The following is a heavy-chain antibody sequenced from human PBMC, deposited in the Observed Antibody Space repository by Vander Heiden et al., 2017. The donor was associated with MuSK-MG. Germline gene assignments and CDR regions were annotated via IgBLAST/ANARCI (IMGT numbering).Heavy chain of an antibody. J-gene: IGHJ5*02. CDR3: ARRVAAAGTDWYDP. Sequence: QVQLQESGPGLVKPSQTLSPTCPVSGRSISIGSYYWSWIRQPAGKGLEWIGRIYTSGSTNYNPSLKSRVTISVDTSKNQFSLKLSSVTAADTAVYYCARRVAAAGTDWYDPWGQGTLVTVSS. CDR2: IYTSGST. CDR1: GRSISIGSYY. D-gene: IGHD6-13*01. V-gene: IGHV4-61*02.